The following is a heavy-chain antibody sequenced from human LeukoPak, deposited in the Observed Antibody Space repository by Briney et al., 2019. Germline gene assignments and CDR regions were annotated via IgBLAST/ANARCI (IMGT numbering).Heavy chain of an antibody. CDR2: IHYTGST. CDR1: GGSISSGGYY. CDR3: ARTYMTSARFDP. D-gene: IGHD2-21*02. J-gene: IGHJ5*02. V-gene: IGHV4-31*03. Sequence: SQTLSLTCTVSGGSISSGGYYWSWIRQHPGKGLEWIGYIHYTGSTYYDASLKSRVTISVDTSKNQFSLKLSSVTAADTAVYYCARTYMTSARFDPWGQGTLVTVSS.